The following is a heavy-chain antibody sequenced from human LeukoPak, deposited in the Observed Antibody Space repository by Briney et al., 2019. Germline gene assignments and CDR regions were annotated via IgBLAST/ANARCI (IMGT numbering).Heavy chain of an antibody. V-gene: IGHV3-48*02. CDR2: ISSSGSTI. Sequence: GGSLRLSCAASGFTFSSYNMNWVRQAPGKGLEWVSDISSSGSTIYFADSVKGRFTISRDNAKNSLYLQMNSLRDEDTAVYYCAKDLHYYVAMDVWGQGTAVTVSS. CDR3: AKDLHYYVAMDV. J-gene: IGHJ6*02. D-gene: IGHD3-10*02. CDR1: GFTFSSYN.